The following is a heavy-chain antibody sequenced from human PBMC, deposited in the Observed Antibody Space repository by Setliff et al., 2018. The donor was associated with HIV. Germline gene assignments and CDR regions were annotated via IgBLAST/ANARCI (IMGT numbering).Heavy chain of an antibody. CDR3: AKDWGSRLSYSFYYMDV. CDR1: GYAFTSYH. V-gene: IGHV1-46*01. D-gene: IGHD3-16*01. J-gene: IGHJ6*03. Sequence: ASVKVSCKTSGYAFTSYHIHWVRQAPGQGLEWMGKIFVGDSTTHYAQKFQGRVTITADESTSTAYMELSSLRSEDTAVYYCAKDWGSRLSYSFYYMDVWGKGTTVTVSS. CDR2: IFVGDSTT.